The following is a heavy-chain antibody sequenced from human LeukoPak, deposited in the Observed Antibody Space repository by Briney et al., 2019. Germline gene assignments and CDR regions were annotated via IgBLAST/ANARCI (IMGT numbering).Heavy chain of an antibody. Sequence: GRSLRLSCAASGFTFDDYPMGCGRRTPGKGLHWFSGISWNSANIGYADSVQGRFTISRDNAKNSLYLQMNSLRAEDTALYYCVKDVLSGSPWYYLDYWGQGPLVTVSS. D-gene: IGHD6-13*01. CDR3: VKDVLSGSPWYYLDY. CDR2: ISWNSANI. V-gene: IGHV3-9*01. CDR1: GFTFDDYP. J-gene: IGHJ4*02.